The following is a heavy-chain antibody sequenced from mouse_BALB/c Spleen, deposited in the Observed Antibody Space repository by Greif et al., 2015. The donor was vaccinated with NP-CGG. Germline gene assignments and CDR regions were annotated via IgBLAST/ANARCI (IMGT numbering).Heavy chain of an antibody. CDR2: IWGDGST. D-gene: IGHD1-1*01. CDR1: GFSLTGYG. V-gene: IGHV2-6-7*01. J-gene: IGHJ4*01. CDR3: ARDYYYGSSDAMDY. Sequence: VMLVESGPGLVAPSQSLSITCTVSGFSLTGYGVNWVRQPPGKGLEWLGMIWGDGSTDYNSALKSRLSISKDNSKSQVVLKMNSLQTDDTARYYCARDYYYGSSDAMDYWGQGTSVTVSS.